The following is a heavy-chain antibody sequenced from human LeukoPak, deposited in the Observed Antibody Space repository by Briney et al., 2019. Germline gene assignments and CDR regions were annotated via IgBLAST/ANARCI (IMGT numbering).Heavy chain of an antibody. CDR1: GFTFSSYS. V-gene: IGHV3-21*01. J-gene: IGHJ6*02. CDR3: ARDRGGRHCSSTSCYASYYYYYGMDV. Sequence: TSGGSLRLSCAASGFTFSSYSMNWVRQAPGKGLEWVSSISSSSSYIYYADSVKGRFTISRDNAKNSLYLQMNSLRAEDTAVYYCARDRGGRHCSSTSCYASYYYYYGMDVWGQGTTVTVSS. D-gene: IGHD2-2*01. CDR2: ISSSSSYI.